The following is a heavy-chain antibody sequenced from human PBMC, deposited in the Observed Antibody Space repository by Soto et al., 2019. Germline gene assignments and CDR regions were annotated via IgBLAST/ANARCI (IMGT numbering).Heavy chain of an antibody. J-gene: IGHJ5*02. Sequence: ASVKVSCKASGYTFTSYAMHWVRQAPGQRLEWMGWINAGNGNTKYSQKFQGRVTITRDTSASTAYMELSSLRSEDTAVYYCAREGRYYDFWSGSPYTNWFDPWGQGTLVTVSS. V-gene: IGHV1-3*01. CDR1: GYTFTSYA. CDR2: INAGNGNT. D-gene: IGHD3-3*01. CDR3: AREGRYYDFWSGSPYTNWFDP.